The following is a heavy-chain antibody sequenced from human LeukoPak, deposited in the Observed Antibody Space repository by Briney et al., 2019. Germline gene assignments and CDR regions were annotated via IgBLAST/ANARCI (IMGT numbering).Heavy chain of an antibody. V-gene: IGHV4-34*01. D-gene: IGHD2-2*01. J-gene: IGHJ4*02. CDR2: INHSGST. CDR1: GRSFSGYY. Sequence: SETLSLTCAVYGRSFSGYYWSWIRQPPGKGLEWIGEINHSGSTHYNPSLKSRVTISVDTSKNQFSLKLSSVTAADTAVYYCARGRKDIVVVPAAIFGYWGQGTLVTVSS. CDR3: ARGRKDIVVVPAAIFGY.